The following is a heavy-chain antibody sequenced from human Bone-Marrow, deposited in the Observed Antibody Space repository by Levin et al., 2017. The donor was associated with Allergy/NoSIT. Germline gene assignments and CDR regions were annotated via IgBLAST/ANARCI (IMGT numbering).Heavy chain of an antibody. CDR3: AREGGLSWEPQASLTLNWFDP. J-gene: IGHJ5*02. CDR2: IYYSGST. CDR1: GGSISSSSYY. V-gene: IGHV4-39*07. Sequence: SQTLSLTCTVSGGSISSSSYYWGWIRQPPGKGLEWIGSIYYSGSTYYNPSLKSRVTISVDTSKNQFSLKLSSVTAADTAVYYCAREGGLSWEPQASLTLNWFDPWGQGTLVTVSS. D-gene: IGHD1-26*01.